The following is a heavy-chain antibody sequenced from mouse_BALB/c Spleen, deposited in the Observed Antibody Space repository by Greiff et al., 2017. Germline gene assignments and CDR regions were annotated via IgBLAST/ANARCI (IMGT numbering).Heavy chain of an antibody. CDR2: IYPGDGDT. CDR3: ARNLGDNYFDY. J-gene: IGHJ2*01. D-gene: IGHD2-10*02. CDR1: GYTFTSYW. Sequence: QVQLKQSGAELARPGASVKLSCKASGYTFTSYWMQWVKQRPGQGLEWIGAIYPGDGDTRYTQKFKGKATLTADKSSSTAYMQLSSLASEDSAVYYCARNLGDNYFDYWGQGTTLTVSS. V-gene: IGHV1-87*01.